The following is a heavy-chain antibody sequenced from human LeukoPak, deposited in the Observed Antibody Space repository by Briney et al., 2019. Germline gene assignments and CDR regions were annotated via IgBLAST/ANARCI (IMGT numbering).Heavy chain of an antibody. CDR1: GGTFSSYA. CDR3: ARDSSGGSPFDY. Sequence: SVKVSCKASGGTFSSYAISWVRQAPGQGLEWMGGIIPIFGTANYAQKFQGRVTITADESTSTAYMELSSLRSEDTAVYYCARDSSGGSPFDYWGQGTLATVSS. D-gene: IGHD1-26*01. CDR2: IIPIFGTA. V-gene: IGHV1-69*13. J-gene: IGHJ4*02.